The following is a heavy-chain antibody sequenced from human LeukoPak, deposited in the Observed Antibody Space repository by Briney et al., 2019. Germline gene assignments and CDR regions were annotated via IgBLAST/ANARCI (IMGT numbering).Heavy chain of an antibody. J-gene: IGHJ5*02. CDR1: GGSISSSSYY. CDR3: ARVKGSTSNWFDP. D-gene: IGHD2-2*01. CDR2: IYYSGST. Sequence: SETLSLTCTVSGGSISSSSYYWGWIRQPPGKGLEWIGSIYYSGSTYYNPSLKSRVTISVDTSKNQFSPKLSSVTAADTAVYYCARVKGSTSNWFDPWGQGTLVTVSS. V-gene: IGHV4-39*07.